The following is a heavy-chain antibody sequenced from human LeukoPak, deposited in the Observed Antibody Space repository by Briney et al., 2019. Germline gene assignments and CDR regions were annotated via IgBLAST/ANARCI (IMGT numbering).Heavy chain of an antibody. CDR2: FSGGGDS. V-gene: IGHV3-23*01. J-gene: IGHJ4*02. D-gene: IGHD2-15*01. CDR1: GLTSGIYA. Sequence: TGGSLRLSCAASGLTSGIYAMSWVRQAPGKGLEWVSAFSGGGDSFYADSVRGRFSISADRSRNILYLQMNSLRVEDTAVYYCGKEVERHFDLRYWGQGTPVTVSP. CDR3: GKEVERHFDLRY.